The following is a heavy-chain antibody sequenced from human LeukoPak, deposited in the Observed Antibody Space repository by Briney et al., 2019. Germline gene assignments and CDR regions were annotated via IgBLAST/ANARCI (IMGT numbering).Heavy chain of an antibody. Sequence: NSSETLSLTCTVSGGSISGYFWSWSRQPAGKGVGWIGRIHDNGDSNHNPSLKSRVTMALDTSGNQVSLKLTPLTAADTAVYYCARAPSGCGGTCPSDHWAPGTLVPVSS. V-gene: IGHV4-4*07. D-gene: IGHD2-15*01. CDR1: GGSISGYF. CDR3: ARAPSGCGGTCPSDH. J-gene: IGHJ4*02. CDR2: IHDNGDS.